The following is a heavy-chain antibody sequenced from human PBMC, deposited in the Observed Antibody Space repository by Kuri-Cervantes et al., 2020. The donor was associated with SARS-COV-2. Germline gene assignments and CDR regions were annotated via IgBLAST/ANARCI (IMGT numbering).Heavy chain of an antibody. Sequence: GGSLRLSCAASGFTFSSYWMSWVRQAPGKGLEWVANIKQDGSEKYYVDSVKGRFTISRGNAKNSLYLQMNSLRAEDTAVYYCARDRNWGDWYFDLWGRGTLVTVSS. D-gene: IGHD7-27*01. CDR2: IKQDGSEK. CDR3: ARDRNWGDWYFDL. V-gene: IGHV3-7*01. CDR1: GFTFSSYW. J-gene: IGHJ2*01.